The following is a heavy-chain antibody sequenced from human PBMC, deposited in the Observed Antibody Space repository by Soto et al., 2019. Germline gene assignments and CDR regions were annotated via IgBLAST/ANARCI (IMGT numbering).Heavy chain of an antibody. D-gene: IGHD1-20*01. V-gene: IGHV2-70*13. CDR1: GFSLTSPGMC. CDR3: ARSIRGPRRFNGMDV. J-gene: IGHJ6*02. Sequence: GSGPTLVNPTETLTLTCTFSGFSLTSPGMCVSWIRQSPGKALEWLALIERDDDDKYYSTSLKTRLTISKDTRKNQVVLTMANMEPADTATYSCARSIRGPRRFNGMDVWGQGTTVTVSS. CDR2: IERDDDDK.